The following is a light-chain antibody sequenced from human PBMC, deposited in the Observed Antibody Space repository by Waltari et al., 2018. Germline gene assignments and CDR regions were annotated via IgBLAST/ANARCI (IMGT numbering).Light chain of an antibody. CDR2: GVS. CDR1: RIITRNY. J-gene: IGKJ2*01. CDR3: QQYGDSPAT. Sequence: IVLTQSPGTLSLSLGERATLSCRALRIITRNYFAWYQQRPGQAPRLLIYGVSSRASGVSDRFSAGGSGRDFSLTISRLEPEDFAVYYCQQYGDSPATFGQGTKLEI. V-gene: IGKV3-20*01.